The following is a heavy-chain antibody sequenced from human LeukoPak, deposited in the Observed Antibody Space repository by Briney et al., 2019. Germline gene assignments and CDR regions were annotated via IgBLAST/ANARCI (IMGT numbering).Heavy chain of an antibody. CDR2: IIPIFGTA. D-gene: IGHD2-2*02. J-gene: IGHJ4*02. Sequence: SVKVSCKASGGTFSSYAISWVRQAPGQGLEWMGGIIPIFGTANYAQKLQGRVTITADESTSTAYMELSSLRSEDTAVYYCARDANRYCSSTSCYNEGLFDYWGQGTLVTVSS. V-gene: IGHV1-69*13. CDR3: ARDANRYCSSTSCYNEGLFDY. CDR1: GGTFSSYA.